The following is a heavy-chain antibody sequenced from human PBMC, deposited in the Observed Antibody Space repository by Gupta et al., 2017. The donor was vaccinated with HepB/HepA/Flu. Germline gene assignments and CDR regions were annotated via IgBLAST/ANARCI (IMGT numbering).Heavy chain of an antibody. J-gene: IGHJ5*02. CDR1: GFTFSSYS. V-gene: IGHV3-21*01. CDR3: ARGGGGYSSSWYFGAVYDWFDP. CDR2: ISSSSSYI. Sequence: EVQLVESGGGLVKPGGSLRLSCAASGFTFSSYSMNWVRQATGKGLEWVSSISSSSSYIYYADSVKGLFTISRDNAKNSLYLQMNSLRAEDTALYYCARGGGGYSSSWYFGAVYDWFDPWGQGTLVTVSS. D-gene: IGHD6-13*01.